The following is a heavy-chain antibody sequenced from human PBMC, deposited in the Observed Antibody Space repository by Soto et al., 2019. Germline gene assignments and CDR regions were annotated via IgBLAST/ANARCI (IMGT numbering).Heavy chain of an antibody. J-gene: IGHJ6*02. Sequence: ASVKVSCKASGYTFTSYDISWVRQATGQGLEWMGWMNPNSGNTGYAQKFQGRVTMTRNTSISTAYMELSSLRSEDTAVYYCANTATYYDILTGYPLGMDVWGQGTTVTVSS. CDR2: MNPNSGNT. CDR3: ANTATYYDILTGYPLGMDV. CDR1: GYTFTSYD. D-gene: IGHD3-9*01. V-gene: IGHV1-8*01.